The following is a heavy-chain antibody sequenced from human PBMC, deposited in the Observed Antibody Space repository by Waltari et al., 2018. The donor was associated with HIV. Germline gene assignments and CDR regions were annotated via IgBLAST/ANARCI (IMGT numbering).Heavy chain of an antibody. CDR1: GYTPTNYW. D-gene: IGHD3-10*01. V-gene: IGHV5-10-1*01. J-gene: IGHJ4*02. CDR2: IDLSDSYT. CDR3: ARKWSSGSYFDY. Sequence: EVQLVQSGAEVKKSGASLRISCKTSGYTPTNYWINWVRQMPGKGLEWMGRIDLSDSYTNYSPSFQGHVTISVDKSISTAYLQWRSLKASDTAIYYCARKWSSGSYFDYWGQGTLVTVSS.